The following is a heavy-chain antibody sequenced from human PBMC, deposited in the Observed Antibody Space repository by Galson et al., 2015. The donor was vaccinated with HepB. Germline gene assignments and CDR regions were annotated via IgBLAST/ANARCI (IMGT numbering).Heavy chain of an antibody. CDR3: ARSGYDYSDWFDP. V-gene: IGHV1-69*13. CDR1: GGTFSSYA. CDR2: IIPIFGTA. D-gene: IGHD5-12*01. Sequence: SVKVSCKASGGTFSSYAISWVRQAPGQGLEWMGGIIPIFGTANYAQKFQGRVTITADESTSTAYMELSSLRSEDTAVYYCARSGYDYSDWFDPWGQGTLVTVSS. J-gene: IGHJ5*02.